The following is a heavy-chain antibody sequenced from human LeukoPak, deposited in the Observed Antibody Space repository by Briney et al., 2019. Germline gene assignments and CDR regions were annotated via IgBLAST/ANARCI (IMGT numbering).Heavy chain of an antibody. Sequence: GGSLRLSCAASGFTFSRYAMSWVRQAPGKGLEWVSGISASGGSTYYADSVKGRFTISRDTSKSTLYVQMNSLRAEDTAVYYCAKGGDCSSSICYAIDYWGQGTLVIVSS. J-gene: IGHJ4*02. D-gene: IGHD2-2*01. CDR3: AKGGDCSSSICYAIDY. V-gene: IGHV3-23*01. CDR1: GFTFSRYA. CDR2: ISASGGST.